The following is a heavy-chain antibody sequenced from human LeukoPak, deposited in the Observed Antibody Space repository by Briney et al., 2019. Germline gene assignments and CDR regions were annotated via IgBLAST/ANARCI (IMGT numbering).Heavy chain of an antibody. V-gene: IGHV3-30*02. CDR2: IRYDGSNK. CDR1: GFTFSSYG. D-gene: IGHD3-10*01. CDR3: AKGSPYYYGSGGWD. Sequence: GGSLRLSCAASGFTFSSYGMHWVRQAPGKGLEWVAFIRYDGSNKYYADSVKGRFTISRDNSKNTLYLQMNSLRAEDTAVYYCAKGSPYYYGSGGWDWGQGTLVTVSS. J-gene: IGHJ4*02.